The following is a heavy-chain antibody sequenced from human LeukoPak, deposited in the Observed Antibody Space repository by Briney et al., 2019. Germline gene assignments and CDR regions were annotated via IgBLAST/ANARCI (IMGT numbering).Heavy chain of an antibody. D-gene: IGHD2-2*01. CDR2: ISYDGSNK. CDR1: GFTFSSYA. V-gene: IGHV3-30*04. CDR3: ARSQCSSANCYHGGNDN. J-gene: IGHJ4*02. Sequence: PGGSLRLSCAASGFTFSSYAMHWVRQAPGKGLEWVAVISYDGSNKYYADPVKGRFTISRDNSKNPLYLQLNSLRPEDTAVYYCARSQCSSANCYHGGNDNWGQGNLVTVSS.